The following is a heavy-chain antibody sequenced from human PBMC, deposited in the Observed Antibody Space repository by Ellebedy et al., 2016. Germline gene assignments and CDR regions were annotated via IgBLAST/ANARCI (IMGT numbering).Heavy chain of an antibody. V-gene: IGHV6-1*01. J-gene: IGHJ4*02. D-gene: IGHD3-10*01. Sequence: SQTLSLTXXISGDSVSSNSATWHWIRQSPSRGLEWLGRTYYRSKWNNDYAVSVKSRIAINPDTSKNQVSLQLNSVTPEDTAVYYCARSSGRVDSWGQGTLVTVSS. CDR2: TYYRSKWNN. CDR1: GDSVSSNSAT. CDR3: ARSSGRVDS.